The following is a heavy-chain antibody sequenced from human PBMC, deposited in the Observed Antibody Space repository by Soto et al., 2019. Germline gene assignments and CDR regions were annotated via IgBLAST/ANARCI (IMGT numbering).Heavy chain of an antibody. CDR3: AELNYYDSSGYYTDPGVHDAFDI. J-gene: IGHJ3*02. CDR1: GFTFSSYA. V-gene: IGHV3-23*01. D-gene: IGHD3-22*01. CDR2: ISGSGGST. Sequence: EVQLLESGGGLVQPGGSLRLSCAASGFTFSSYAMSWVRQAPGKGLEWVSAISGSGGSTYYADSVKGRFTISRDNSKNTLYLQMNSLRAEDTAVYYCAELNYYDSSGYYTDPGVHDAFDIWGQGTMVTVSS.